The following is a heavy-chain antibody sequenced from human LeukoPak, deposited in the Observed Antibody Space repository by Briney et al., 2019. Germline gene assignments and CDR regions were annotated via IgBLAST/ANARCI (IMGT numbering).Heavy chain of an antibody. V-gene: IGHV3-23*01. D-gene: IGHD3-22*01. J-gene: IGHJ4*02. Sequence: GGSLRRSCAASGFTFSSYAMSWVRQAPGKGLEWVSAISGSGGSTYHADSVKGRFTISRDNSKNTLYLQMNSLRAEDTAVYYCAKEGGNYYDSSGYPLGYWGQGTLVTVSS. CDR2: ISGSGGST. CDR1: GFTFSSYA. CDR3: AKEGGNYYDSSGYPLGY.